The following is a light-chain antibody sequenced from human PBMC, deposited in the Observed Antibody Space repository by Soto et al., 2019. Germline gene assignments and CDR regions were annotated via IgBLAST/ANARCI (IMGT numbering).Light chain of an antibody. V-gene: IGKV1-6*01. CDR3: LQDYNYTWT. CDR2: AAS. Sequence: IQMTQSSSSVSASVGDRVTITFRASQGIRNDLGWYPQTXGKAPKXXIYAASSLQSGVPSRFSGSGSGTDFTLTISSLQPEDFATYSCLQDYNYTWTFGQGTKVDIK. J-gene: IGKJ1*01. CDR1: QGIRND.